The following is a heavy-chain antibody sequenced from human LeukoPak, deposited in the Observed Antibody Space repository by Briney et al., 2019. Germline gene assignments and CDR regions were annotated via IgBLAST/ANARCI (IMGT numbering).Heavy chain of an antibody. V-gene: IGHV4-59*01. CDR3: ARGAGMSWEGYSSAHYYFDY. CDR2: IYYSGST. D-gene: IGHD6-19*01. Sequence: PSETLSLTCTVSGGSISSYYWSWIRQPPGKGLEWIGYIYYSGSTNYNPSLKSRVTISVDTSKNQFSLKLSSVTAADTAVYYCARGAGMSWEGYSSAHYYFDYWGQGTLVTVSS. CDR1: GGSISSYY. J-gene: IGHJ4*02.